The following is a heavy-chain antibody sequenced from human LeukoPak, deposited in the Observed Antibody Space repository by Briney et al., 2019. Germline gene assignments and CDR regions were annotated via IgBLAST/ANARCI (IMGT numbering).Heavy chain of an antibody. J-gene: IGHJ4*02. CDR2: IKQDGSEK. Sequence: GGSLRLSCAASGFTFSSYWMSWVRQAPGKGLEWVANIKQDGSEKYYMDSVKGRFTISRDNAKNSLYLQMNSLRAEDTAVYYCGTTVTTGRRYWGQGTLVTVSS. D-gene: IGHD4-17*01. V-gene: IGHV3-7*01. CDR3: GTTVTTGRRY. CDR1: GFTFSSYW.